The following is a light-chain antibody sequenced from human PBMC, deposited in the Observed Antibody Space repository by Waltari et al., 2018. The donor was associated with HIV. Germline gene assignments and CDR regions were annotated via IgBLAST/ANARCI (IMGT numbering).Light chain of an antibody. CDR3: QQYGSSPIT. J-gene: IGKJ5*01. V-gene: IGKV3D-20*01. Sequence: EIVLTQSPATLSLSPGERATLSCGASQRVSSSYLAGYQQKPGLAPRLPIYDASSRATGIPDRFSGSGSGTDFTLTISRLEPEDFAVYYCQQYGSSPITFGQGTRLEIK. CDR1: QRVSSSY. CDR2: DAS.